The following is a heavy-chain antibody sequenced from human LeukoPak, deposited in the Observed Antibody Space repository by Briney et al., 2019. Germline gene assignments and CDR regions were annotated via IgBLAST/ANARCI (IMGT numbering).Heavy chain of an antibody. V-gene: IGHV3-23*01. CDR2: IRGGGVTT. Sequence: GGSLRLPCVGSGFTSIAYALTWARQAPGKGLEWVSGIRGGGVTTYYADSVKGRFTISRDNSKNTLYLQMNSLRADDTAIYYCARNQQLGGHSYYYYGMDVWGQGTTVTVSS. CDR3: ARNQQLGGHSYYYYGMDV. D-gene: IGHD3-16*01. CDR1: GFTSIAYA. J-gene: IGHJ6*02.